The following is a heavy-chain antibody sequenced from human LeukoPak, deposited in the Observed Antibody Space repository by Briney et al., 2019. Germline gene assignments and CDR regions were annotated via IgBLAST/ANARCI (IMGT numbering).Heavy chain of an antibody. D-gene: IGHD6-6*01. Sequence: ASVKVSCKASGYTFPDYGISWVRQAPGQGLEWVGWISGYNGHTNYAQKFQGRVTMTTDTSTSTVYMELRTLRSDATAVYYCARDQNIAGRPDYWGQGTLVTVSS. CDR3: ARDQNIAGRPDY. CDR1: GYTFPDYG. J-gene: IGHJ4*02. CDR2: ISGYNGHT. V-gene: IGHV1-18*01.